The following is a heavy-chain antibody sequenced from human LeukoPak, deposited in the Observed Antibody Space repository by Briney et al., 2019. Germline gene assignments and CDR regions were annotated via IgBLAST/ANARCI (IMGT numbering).Heavy chain of an antibody. CDR1: GGSISSYY. V-gene: IGHV4-59*01. D-gene: IGHD2-15*01. CDR3: AREVVSRSKVYFDY. J-gene: IGHJ4*02. CDR2: IYYSGST. Sequence: SETLSLTCTVSGGSISSYYWNWIRQPPGKGLEWIGYIYYSGSTNYNPSLKSRVTISVDTSKNQFSLKLSSVTAADTAVYYCAREVVSRSKVYFDYWGQGTLVTVSS.